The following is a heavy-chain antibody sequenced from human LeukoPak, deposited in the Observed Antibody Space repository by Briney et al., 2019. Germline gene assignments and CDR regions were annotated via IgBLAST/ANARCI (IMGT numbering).Heavy chain of an antibody. CDR1: GYTFTSYA. Sequence: ASVKVSCKASGYTFTSYAMHWVRQAPGQRLEWMGWINAGNGNTKYSQKFQGRVTITRDTSASTAYMELSSLRSEDTAVYYCARVASPGIAVADPDYWGQGTLVTVSS. CDR2: INAGNGNT. CDR3: ARVASPGIAVADPDY. J-gene: IGHJ4*02. D-gene: IGHD6-19*01. V-gene: IGHV1-3*01.